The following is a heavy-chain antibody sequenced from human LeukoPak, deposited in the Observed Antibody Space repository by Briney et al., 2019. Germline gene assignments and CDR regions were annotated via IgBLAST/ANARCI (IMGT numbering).Heavy chain of an antibody. Sequence: SETLSLTCTVSGGSVSSGSYYWSWIRQPPGKGLEWIGYIYYSGSTMYNPSLKSRVTISVDTSKNQFSLKLSSVTAADTAVYYCARGGSGYDSFYYYGMDVWGQGTTVTVSS. CDR2: IYYSGST. V-gene: IGHV4-61*01. D-gene: IGHD5-12*01. J-gene: IGHJ6*02. CDR3: ARGGSGYDSFYYYGMDV. CDR1: GGSVSSGSYY.